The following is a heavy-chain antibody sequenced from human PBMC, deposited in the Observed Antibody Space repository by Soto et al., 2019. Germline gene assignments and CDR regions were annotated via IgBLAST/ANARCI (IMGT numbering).Heavy chain of an antibody. D-gene: IGHD2-2*01. CDR3: ARDEVPAANWLDR. J-gene: IGHJ5*02. CDR1: GYIFIDYG. CDR2: ISGYNGNT. Sequence: ASVKVSCKASGYIFIDYGITWVRQAPGQGLEWMGWISGYNGNTKYADKLQGRVTMTTDTSTTTAYMELRSLRSDDTAVYYCARDEVPAANWLDRWGQGTLVTVSS. V-gene: IGHV1-18*01.